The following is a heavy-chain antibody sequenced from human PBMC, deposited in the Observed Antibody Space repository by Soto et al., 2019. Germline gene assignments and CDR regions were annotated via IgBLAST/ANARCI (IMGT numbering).Heavy chain of an antibody. CDR2: IIPIFGTA. D-gene: IGHD1-7*01. CDR3: AREKYNWNYGGWFDP. CDR1: GGTFSSYA. V-gene: IGHV1-69*01. Sequence: QVQLVQSGAEVKKPGSSVKVSCKASGGTFSSYAISWVRQAPGQGLEWMGGIIPIFGTANYAQKFQGRVTITADESTSTAYMERRSLRSEDTAVYYCAREKYNWNYGGWFDPWGQGTLVTVSS. J-gene: IGHJ5*02.